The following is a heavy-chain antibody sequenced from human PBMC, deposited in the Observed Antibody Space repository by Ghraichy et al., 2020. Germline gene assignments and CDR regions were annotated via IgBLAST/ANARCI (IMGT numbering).Heavy chain of an antibody. D-gene: IGHD3-22*01. J-gene: IGHJ4*02. V-gene: IGHV3-30-3*01. CDR3: ARLNYYDSSGYGDY. CDR2: ISYDGSNK. CDR1: GFTFSSYA. Sequence: GESLNISCAASGFTFSSYAMHWVRQAPGKGLEWVAVISYDGSNKYYADSVKGRFTISRDNSKNTLYLQMNSLRAEDTAVYYCARLNYYDSSGYGDYWGQGTLVTVSS.